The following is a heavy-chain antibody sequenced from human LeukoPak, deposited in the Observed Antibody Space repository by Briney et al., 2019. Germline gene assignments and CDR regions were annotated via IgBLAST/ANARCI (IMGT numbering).Heavy chain of an antibody. D-gene: IGHD3-16*01. V-gene: IGHV3-30*03. CDR1: GFTFSSYG. Sequence: GGSLRLSCAASGFTFSSYGMHWVRQAPGKGLEWVAVISYDGSNKYYADSVKGRFTISRDNAENTLYLQMNSLRADDTAVYYCATLGILDYWGQGTLVTVSS. CDR2: ISYDGSNK. CDR3: ATLGILDY. J-gene: IGHJ4*02.